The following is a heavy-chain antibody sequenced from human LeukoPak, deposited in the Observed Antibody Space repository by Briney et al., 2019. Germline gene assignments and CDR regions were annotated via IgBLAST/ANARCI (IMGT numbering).Heavy chain of an antibody. D-gene: IGHD6-19*01. CDR2: IYYSGST. CDR1: GGSISNNY. CDR3: ARLSREQWLVRGYFDL. V-gene: IGHV4-59*01. Sequence: PSETLSLTCTVSGGSISNNYWSWIRQPPGKGLEWIGYIYYSGSTNYNPSLRSRVTISVDTSKNQFSLRLSSVTAADTAVYYCARLSREQWLVRGYFDLWGRGTLVTVSS. J-gene: IGHJ2*01.